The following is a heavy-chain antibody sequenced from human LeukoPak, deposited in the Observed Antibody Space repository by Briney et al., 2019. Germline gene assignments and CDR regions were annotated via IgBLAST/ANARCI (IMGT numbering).Heavy chain of an antibody. CDR1: GFTFSSYA. CDR2: ISGSGGST. Sequence: PGGSLRLSCAASGFTFSSYAMSWVRQAPGKGLEWVSAISGSGGSTYYADSVKGRFTISRDNSKNTLYLQMNSLRAEDTAVYYCAKGPGITMVRGVGGLDYWGQGTLVTVSS. D-gene: IGHD3-10*01. V-gene: IGHV3-23*01. J-gene: IGHJ4*02. CDR3: AKGPGITMVRGVGGLDY.